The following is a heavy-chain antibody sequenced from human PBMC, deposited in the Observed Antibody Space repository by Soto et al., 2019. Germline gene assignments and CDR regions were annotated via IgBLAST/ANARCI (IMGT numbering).Heavy chain of an antibody. CDR2: SRNKANSYTT. CDR3: ARLRTYSRSWVFDY. CDR1: GFTFSDHY. D-gene: IGHD6-13*01. J-gene: IGHJ4*02. Sequence: EVQLVESGGGLVQPGGSLRLSCAASGFTFSDHYIDWVRQAPGKGLEWVGRSRNKANSYTTDYAASVKGRFTISRDDSKNSVVLQMNSLNTEDTAVYYCARLRTYSRSWVFDYWGQGTLVTVSS. V-gene: IGHV3-72*01.